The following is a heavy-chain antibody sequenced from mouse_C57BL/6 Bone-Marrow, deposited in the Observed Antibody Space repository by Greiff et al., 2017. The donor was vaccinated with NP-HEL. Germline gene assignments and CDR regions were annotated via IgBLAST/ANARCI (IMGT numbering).Heavy chain of an antibody. V-gene: IGHV1-26*01. CDR2: INPNNGGT. D-gene: IGHD2-2*01. J-gene: IGHJ1*03. CDR1: GYTFTDYY. CDR3: ESYGHDEGWYFDV. Sequence: EVQLQQSGPELVKPGASVKISCKASGYTFTDYYMNWVKQSPGKSLEWIGDINPNNGGTSYNQKFKGKATLTVAKSSSTAYIELRSLTSEDSAVSDCESYGHDEGWYFDVWGKGTTVTVSA.